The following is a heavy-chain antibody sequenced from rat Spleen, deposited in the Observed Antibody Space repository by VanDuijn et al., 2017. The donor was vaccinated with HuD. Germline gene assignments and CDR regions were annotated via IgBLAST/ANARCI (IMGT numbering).Heavy chain of an antibody. Sequence: EEELVESGGGLVQPGRSMKLSCAVSGFTFTKYGMAWVRQAPTKGLEWVASISTSGDSTYYRDSVKGRFTISRDNARNTLYLQMDSLRSEDTATYYCTKETGYNSYFDYWGQGVMVTVSS. CDR3: TKETGYNSYFDY. D-gene: IGHD4-3*01. CDR1: GFTFTKYG. CDR2: ISTSGDST. J-gene: IGHJ2*01. V-gene: IGHV5S13*01.